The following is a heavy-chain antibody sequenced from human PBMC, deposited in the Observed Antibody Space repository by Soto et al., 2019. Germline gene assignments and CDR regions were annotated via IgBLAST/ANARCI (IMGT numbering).Heavy chain of an antibody. V-gene: IGHV3-23*01. Sequence: GGSLRLSCAASGFTFSSYAMSWVRQAPGKGLEWVSAISGSGGSTYYADSVKGRFTISGDNSKNTRYLQMNSLGAEDTAVYYCAKDMTTVKLNAFDIWGQGTMVTVSS. CDR1: GFTFSSYA. CDR2: ISGSGGST. J-gene: IGHJ3*02. CDR3: AKDMTTVKLNAFDI. D-gene: IGHD4-17*01.